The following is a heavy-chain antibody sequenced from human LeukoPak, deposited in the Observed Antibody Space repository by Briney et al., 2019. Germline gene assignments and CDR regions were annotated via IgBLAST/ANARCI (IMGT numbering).Heavy chain of an antibody. V-gene: IGHV3-23*01. Sequence: GGSLRLSCADSGFTFSNYAMSWVRQAPGKGLEWVSTVSSSGGSTYSADSVKGRFTISRDNSKNTLYLQMNSLRAEDTAVYYCATGSVTGTAEYFQHWGQGTLVTVSS. CDR1: GFTFSNYA. CDR3: ATGSVTGTAEYFQH. CDR2: VSSSGGST. D-gene: IGHD6-19*01. J-gene: IGHJ1*01.